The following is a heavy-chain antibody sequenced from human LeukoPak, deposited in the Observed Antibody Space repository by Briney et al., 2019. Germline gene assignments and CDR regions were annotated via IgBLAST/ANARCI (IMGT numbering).Heavy chain of an antibody. J-gene: IGHJ4*02. CDR1: GFTFSSYA. CDR3: AKRGWYYYDSSGYYFDY. Sequence: GGSLRLSCAASGFTFSSYAMSWVRQAPGKGLEWVSAISGSGGSTYYADSVKGRFTISRDNSKNTLYLQMNSLRAEDTAVYYCAKRGWYYYDSSGYYFDYWGQGTLVTVSS. D-gene: IGHD3-22*01. V-gene: IGHV3-23*01. CDR2: ISGSGGST.